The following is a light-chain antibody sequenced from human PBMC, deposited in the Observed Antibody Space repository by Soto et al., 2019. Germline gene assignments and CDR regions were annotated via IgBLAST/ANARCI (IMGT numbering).Light chain of an antibody. J-gene: IGKJ5*01. CDR3: QQLNSYPPT. V-gene: IGKV1-9*01. CDR2: AAS. CDR1: QGISSS. Sequence: IQLTQSPSSLPASVGDRVTITGRASQGISSSLAWYQHTQGKAPKLLIYAASTLQSGVPSRFSGSGSGTDFTLPLSRLQPEDFSTYYCQQLNSYPPTFGQGTRLEIK.